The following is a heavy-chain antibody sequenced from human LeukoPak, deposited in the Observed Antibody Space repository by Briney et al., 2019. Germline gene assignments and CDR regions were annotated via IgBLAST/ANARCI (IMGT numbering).Heavy chain of an antibody. CDR3: ARGPNWNSNNNWFDP. D-gene: IGHD1-7*01. CDR1: GGTFSSFA. CDR2: IIPILGTA. V-gene: IGHV1-69*10. J-gene: IGHJ5*02. Sequence: SVKVSCKASGGTFSSFAISWVRQAPGQGLEWMGGIIPILGTAHYSQKLQGRVTITADKSTSTAYMELSSLRSEDTAVYYCARGPNWNSNNNWFDPWGQGTLVTVSS.